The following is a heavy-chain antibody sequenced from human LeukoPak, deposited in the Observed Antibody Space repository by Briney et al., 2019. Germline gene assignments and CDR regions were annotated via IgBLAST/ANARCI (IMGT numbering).Heavy chain of an antibody. Sequence: GGSLRLSCAASGFTFSSYWMSWVRQAPGKGLEWVANIKQDGSEKYYVDSVKGRFTISRDNAKNSLYLQMNSLRAEDTAVYYCRVEQFLESKKNWFDPWGQGTLVTVSS. V-gene: IGHV3-7*01. J-gene: IGHJ5*02. D-gene: IGHD3-3*01. CDR1: GFTFSSYW. CDR3: RVEQFLESKKNWFDP. CDR2: IKQDGSEK.